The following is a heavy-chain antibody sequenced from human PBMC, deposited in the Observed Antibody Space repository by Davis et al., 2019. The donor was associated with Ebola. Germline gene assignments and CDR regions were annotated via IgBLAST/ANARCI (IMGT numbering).Heavy chain of an antibody. D-gene: IGHD6-19*01. V-gene: IGHV4-34*01. CDR1: GGSFSGYY. Sequence: SETLSLTCAVYGGSFSGYYWSWIRQPPGKGLEWIGEINHSGSTNYNPSLKSRVTISVDTPKNQFSLKLSSVTAADTAVYYCAREPYSSGWYYFDYWGQGTLVTVSS. J-gene: IGHJ4*02. CDR2: INHSGST. CDR3: AREPYSSGWYYFDY.